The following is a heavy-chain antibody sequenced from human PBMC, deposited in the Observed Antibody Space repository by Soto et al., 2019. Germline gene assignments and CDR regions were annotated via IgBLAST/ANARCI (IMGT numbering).Heavy chain of an antibody. V-gene: IGHV3-30*03. CDR3: AQSLSQWLAIDY. Sequence: QVQLVESGGGVVQPGRSLRLFCAASGFTFSSYGMHWVRQAPGKGLEWVAVISYDGSNKYYADSVKGRFTISRDNSKNTLYLQMNSLRAEDTAVYYCAQSLSQWLAIDYWGQGTLVTVSS. D-gene: IGHD6-19*01. J-gene: IGHJ4*02. CDR2: ISYDGSNK. CDR1: GFTFSSYG.